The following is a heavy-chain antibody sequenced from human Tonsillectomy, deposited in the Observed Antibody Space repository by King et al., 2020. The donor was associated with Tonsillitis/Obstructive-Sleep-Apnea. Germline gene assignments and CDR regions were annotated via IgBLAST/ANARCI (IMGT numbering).Heavy chain of an antibody. V-gene: IGHV3-23*04. Sequence: VQLVESGGGLVQPGGSLRLSCAASGFTFSSYAMSWVRQAPGKGLEWVSGIIARGGSTYYAGSVKGRLTISRDNSKNTLYLQMISLRAEDTAAYYCASAPYSGSYYDYVYRYFDIWGRGTLGT. D-gene: IGHD1-26*01. CDR3: ASAPYSGSYYDYVYRYFDI. CDR1: GFTFSSYA. J-gene: IGHJ2*01. CDR2: IIARGGST.